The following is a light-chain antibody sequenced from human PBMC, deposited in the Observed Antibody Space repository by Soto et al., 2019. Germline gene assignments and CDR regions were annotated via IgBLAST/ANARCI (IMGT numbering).Light chain of an antibody. V-gene: IGLV2-8*01. J-gene: IGLJ1*01. CDR2: EVN. CDR1: SSDVGGYNY. Sequence: QSALTQPPSASGSPGQSVTLSCTGTSSDVGGYNYVSWYQQHPGKAPKLMIYEVNKRPSGVPDRFSGSKSGNTASLTVSGLQAEDEDDYYCKSYEGSNIYVFGTGTKVTVL. CDR3: KSYEGSNIYV.